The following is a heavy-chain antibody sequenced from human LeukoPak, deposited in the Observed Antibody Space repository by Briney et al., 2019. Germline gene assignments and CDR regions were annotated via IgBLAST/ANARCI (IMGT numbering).Heavy chain of an antibody. CDR1: GGSFTGYH. Sequence: PSETLSLTCAVYGGSFTGYHWSWIRQPPGKGLEWIGEIKYSGTTKYNPSPKSRATMSVDTSKNQFSLKLSSVTAADTAVYYCARVFIVVVPTPTYYFDYWGQGALVTVSS. V-gene: IGHV4-34*01. CDR2: IKYSGTT. J-gene: IGHJ4*02. D-gene: IGHD2-2*01. CDR3: ARVFIVVVPTPTYYFDY.